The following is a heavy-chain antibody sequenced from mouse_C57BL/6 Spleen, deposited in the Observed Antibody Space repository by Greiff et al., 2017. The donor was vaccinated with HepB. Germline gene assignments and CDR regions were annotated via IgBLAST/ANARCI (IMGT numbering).Heavy chain of an antibody. CDR2: INPSSGYT. D-gene: IGHD1-1*01. V-gene: IGHV1-4*01. CDR1: GYTFTSYT. Sequence: VQLQQSGAELARPGASVKMSCKASGYTFTSYTMHWVKQRPGQGLEWIGYINPSSGYTKYNQKFKDKATLTADKSSSTAYMQLSSLKSEDSAVYYRARDGSTYFDYWGQGTTLTVSS. CDR3: ARDGSTYFDY. J-gene: IGHJ2*01.